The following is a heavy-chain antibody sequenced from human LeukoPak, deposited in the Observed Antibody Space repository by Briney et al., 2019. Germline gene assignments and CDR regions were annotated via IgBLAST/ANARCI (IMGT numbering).Heavy chain of an antibody. D-gene: IGHD3-3*01. Sequence: PSETLSLTCTVSGGSISSGSYYWSWIRQPAGKGLEWIGRIYTSGSTNYNPSLKSRVTISVDTSKNQFSLKLSSVTAADTAVYYCASSSPLLETDLAHYYMDVWGKGTTVTVSS. J-gene: IGHJ6*03. CDR3: ASSSPLLETDLAHYYMDV. CDR2: IYTSGST. CDR1: GGSISSGSYY. V-gene: IGHV4-61*02.